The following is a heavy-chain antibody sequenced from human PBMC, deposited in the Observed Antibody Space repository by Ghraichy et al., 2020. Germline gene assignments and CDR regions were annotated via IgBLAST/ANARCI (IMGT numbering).Heavy chain of an antibody. CDR2: VDYSGST. J-gene: IGHJ4*02. Sequence: SETLSLTCTVSGGSVSSYYWSCIRQTPGKGLEWIGYVDYSGSTSFTPSLKSRVTISVDASRNQISLRLSSVTAADTAVYYCVRRYCCGGSCYSALDYWGQGSLVTVSS. CDR3: VRRYCCGGSCYSALDY. V-gene: IGHV4-59*02. CDR1: GGSVSSYY. D-gene: IGHD2-15*01.